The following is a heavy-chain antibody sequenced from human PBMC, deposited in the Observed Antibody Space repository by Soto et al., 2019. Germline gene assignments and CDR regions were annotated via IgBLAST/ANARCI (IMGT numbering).Heavy chain of an antibody. V-gene: IGHV4-39*01. J-gene: IGHJ4*02. Sequence: QLQLQESGPGLVKPSETLSLTCSVSDDSINSDKYYWGWIRQPPGKGLEWIGSIYYRGNAYYNPSLQMRVPISLDMSKSHSSLKLNSVTAADSAVYFCARLEGLATISYYFDFWGPGALVTVSS. CDR1: DDSINSDKYY. CDR2: IYYRGNA. CDR3: ARLEGLATISYYFDF. D-gene: IGHD3-9*01.